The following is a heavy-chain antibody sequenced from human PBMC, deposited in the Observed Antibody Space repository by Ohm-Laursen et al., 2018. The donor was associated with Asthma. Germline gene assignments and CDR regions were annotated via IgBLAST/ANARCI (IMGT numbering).Heavy chain of an antibody. CDR2: IYYSGST. Sequence: TLSLTCTVSGGSISSYYWSWIRQPPGKGLEWIGYIYYSGSTNYNPSLKSRVTISVDTSKNQFSLKLSSVTAADTAVYYCARAHGDMYYYYGMDVWGQGTTVTVSS. V-gene: IGHV4-59*01. CDR3: ARAHGDMYYYYGMDV. CDR1: GGSISSYY. J-gene: IGHJ6*02. D-gene: IGHD3-3*01.